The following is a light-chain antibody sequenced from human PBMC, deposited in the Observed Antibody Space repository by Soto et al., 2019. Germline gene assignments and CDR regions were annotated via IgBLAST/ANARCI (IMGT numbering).Light chain of an antibody. V-gene: IGLV6-57*01. CDR3: QSYDSSNNV. CDR2: EDN. CDR1: SGSIASNY. J-gene: IGLJ6*01. Sequence: NFMLTQPHSVSESPGKTVTISCTRSSGSIASNYVQWYQQRPGSSPTTVIYEDNQRPSGVPDRFSGSIDSSSNSASLTISGLKTEAEADYYCQSYDSSNNVFGSGTKLTVL.